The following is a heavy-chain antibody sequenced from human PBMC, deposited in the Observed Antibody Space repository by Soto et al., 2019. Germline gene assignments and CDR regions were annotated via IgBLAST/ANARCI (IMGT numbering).Heavy chain of an antibody. CDR2: IIPIFGTA. D-gene: IGHD2-21*02. J-gene: IGHJ5*02. Sequence: QVQLVQSGAEVKKPGSSVKVSCKASGGTFSSYAISWVRQAPGQGLEWMGGIIPIFGTANYAQKFQGRVTITADESTSTAYMELSSLRSEETAVYYCARGVYCGGDCYRWFEPWGQGTLVTVSS. CDR3: ARGVYCGGDCYRWFEP. V-gene: IGHV1-69*19. CDR1: GGTFSSYA.